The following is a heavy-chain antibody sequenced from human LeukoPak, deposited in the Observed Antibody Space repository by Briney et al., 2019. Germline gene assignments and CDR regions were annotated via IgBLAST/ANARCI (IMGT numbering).Heavy chain of an antibody. CDR2: ISTTSAYI. Sequence: GGSLRLSCAASGFTFSGYSMNWVRQAPGKGLEWVSSISTTSAYIYYAHSVKGRLTISIDNSKNTLYLQMNSLRAEDTAVYYCAKDQEQWLVRVYYYYMDVWGKGTTVTISS. J-gene: IGHJ6*03. V-gene: IGHV3-21*04. CDR3: AKDQEQWLVRVYYYYMDV. CDR1: GFTFSGYS. D-gene: IGHD6-19*01.